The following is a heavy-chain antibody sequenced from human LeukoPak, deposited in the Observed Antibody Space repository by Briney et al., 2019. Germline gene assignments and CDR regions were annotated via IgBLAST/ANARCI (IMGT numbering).Heavy chain of an antibody. V-gene: IGHV3-7*01. J-gene: IGHJ4*02. Sequence: PGGCLRLSCAASGFTFSSYSMNWVRQAPGKGLEWVANIKQDGSEKYYVDSVKGRFTISRDNAKNSLYLQMNSLRAEDTAVYYCARKNGLDYWGQGTLVTVSS. CDR2: IKQDGSEK. CDR1: GFTFSSYS. CDR3: ARKNGLDY.